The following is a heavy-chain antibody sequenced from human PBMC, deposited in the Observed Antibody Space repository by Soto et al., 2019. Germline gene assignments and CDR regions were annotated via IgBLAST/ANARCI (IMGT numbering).Heavy chain of an antibody. CDR2: IYWDDDK. D-gene: IGHD3-3*01. CDR3: AHRRKYDGSWNEGVFDY. CDR1: GFSLTSRPVG. Sequence: QITLKESGPTLVKPTQTLTLTCTFSGFSLTSRPVGVGWVRQPPGKALEWLAFIYWDDDKRYSPSLRSTLTVTKDPSKNQVVLTLTNMDPVDTATYDCAHRRKYDGSWNEGVFDYWGKGILVTVSS. J-gene: IGHJ4*02. V-gene: IGHV2-5*02.